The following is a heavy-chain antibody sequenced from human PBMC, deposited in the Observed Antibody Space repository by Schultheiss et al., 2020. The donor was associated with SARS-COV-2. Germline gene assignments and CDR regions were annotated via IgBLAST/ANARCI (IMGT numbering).Heavy chain of an antibody. V-gene: IGHV4-39*07. J-gene: IGHJ2*01. D-gene: IGHD3-22*01. CDR3: ARGRVYYDSSGYYSDYWYFDL. Sequence: SETLSLTCTVSGASISSSSYYWDWIRQPPGKGLEWIGSIYYSGSTYYNPSLKSRVTISVDTSKNQFSLKLSSVTAADTAVYYCARGRVYYDSSGYYSDYWYFDLWGRGTLVTVSS. CDR1: GASISSSSYY. CDR2: IYYSGST.